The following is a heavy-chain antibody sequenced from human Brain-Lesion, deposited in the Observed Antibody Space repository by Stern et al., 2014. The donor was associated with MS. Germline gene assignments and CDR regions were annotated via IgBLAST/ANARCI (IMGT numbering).Heavy chain of an antibody. Sequence: QVQLQESGPGLVKPSQTLSLTCTVSGASFSSGTYFWTWIRQPAGKGLVWIGCISTRGSTTYMPSLKSRVTISLDTSKKEFSLKLSSVTAADTAVYYCARAYYYDTSGDSDAFNIWGQGTQVTVSS. CDR2: ISTRGST. J-gene: IGHJ3*02. CDR1: GASFSSGTYF. V-gene: IGHV4-61*02. CDR3: ARAYYYDTSGDSDAFNI. D-gene: IGHD3-22*01.